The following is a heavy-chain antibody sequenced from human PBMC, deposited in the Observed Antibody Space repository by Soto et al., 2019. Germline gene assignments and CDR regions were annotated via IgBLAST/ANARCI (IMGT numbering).Heavy chain of an antibody. J-gene: IGHJ2*01. Sequence: QVQLVESGGGVVQPGRSLRLSCAASGFTFSSYGMHWVRQAPGKGLEWVAVIWYDGSNKYYADSVKGRFTISRDNSKNTLYLQMNSLRAEDTAVYYCARDGGGHYDWYFDLWGRGTLVTVSS. V-gene: IGHV3-33*01. CDR3: ARDGGGHYDWYFDL. CDR1: GFTFSSYG. D-gene: IGHD4-17*01. CDR2: IWYDGSNK.